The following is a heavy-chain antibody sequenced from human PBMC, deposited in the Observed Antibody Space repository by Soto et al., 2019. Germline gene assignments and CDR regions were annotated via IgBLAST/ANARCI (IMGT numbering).Heavy chain of an antibody. V-gene: IGHV3-30*18. Sequence: GGSLRLSCAASGFTFSSYGMHWVRQAPGKGLEWVAVISYDGSNKYYADSVKGRFTISRDNSKNTLYLQMNSLRAEDTAVYYCAKDRGDYVRGGFDYWGQGTLVTVSS. J-gene: IGHJ4*02. CDR3: AKDRGDYVRGGFDY. CDR2: ISYDGSNK. D-gene: IGHD4-17*01. CDR1: GFTFSSYG.